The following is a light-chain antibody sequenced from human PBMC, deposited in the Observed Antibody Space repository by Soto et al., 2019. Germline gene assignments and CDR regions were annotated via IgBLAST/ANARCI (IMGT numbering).Light chain of an antibody. CDR1: QSLSTRS. CDR3: QQYESSPRT. V-gene: IGKV3-20*01. CDR2: EAS. J-gene: IGKJ1*01. Sequence: EMFMPQSPCTLSLTQWERLTLSCRTSQSLSTRSLAWYQQKPGQTPSLLIYEASTRAPGTPDRFSASGSGTDFTLTISRLEPEDFAVYYCQQYESSPRTFGQGTKVDI.